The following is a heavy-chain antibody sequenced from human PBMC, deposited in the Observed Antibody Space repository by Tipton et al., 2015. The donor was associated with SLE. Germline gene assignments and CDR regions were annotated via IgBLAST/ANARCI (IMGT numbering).Heavy chain of an antibody. CDR2: IYASGST. Sequence: TLSLTCTVSGGSISSYYWSWIRQPAGKGLEWIGRIYASGSTEYNPSLKSRVTISVDPSKNQFSLRLTSLTAADTAVYYCARVVYSCSDAFDIWGQGTLVPVS. J-gene: IGHJ3*02. CDR3: ARVVYSCSDAFDI. CDR1: GGSISSYY. V-gene: IGHV4-4*07. D-gene: IGHD2-15*01.